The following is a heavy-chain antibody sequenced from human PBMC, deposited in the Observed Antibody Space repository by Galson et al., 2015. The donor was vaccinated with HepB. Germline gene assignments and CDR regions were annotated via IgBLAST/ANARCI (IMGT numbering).Heavy chain of an antibody. D-gene: IGHD2-2*01. Sequence: PLRLSCAVSGFTFSYYAMHWVRQAPGKGLEWVAVISYEGSNKYYADSVKGRFIISRDNSKNTLYLQMNSLRAEDTAVYYCAKTRLRVVPAATDYWGQGTLVTVSS. J-gene: IGHJ4*02. CDR3: AKTRLRVVPAATDY. CDR2: ISYEGSNK. CDR1: GFTFSYYA. V-gene: IGHV3-30*18.